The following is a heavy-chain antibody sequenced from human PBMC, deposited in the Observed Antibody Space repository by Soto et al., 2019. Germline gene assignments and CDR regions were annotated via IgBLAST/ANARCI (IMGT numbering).Heavy chain of an antibody. Sequence: SVNVSCKPSGGTFSSYAISWVRQAPGQGLEWMGGIIPIFGTANYAQKFQGRVTITADESTSTAYMELSSLRSEDTAVYYCARSGDDYVWGSYRPLDYWGQGTLVTVSS. V-gene: IGHV1-69*13. J-gene: IGHJ4*02. CDR1: GGTFSSYA. CDR3: ARSGDDYVWGSYRPLDY. CDR2: IIPIFGTA. D-gene: IGHD3-16*02.